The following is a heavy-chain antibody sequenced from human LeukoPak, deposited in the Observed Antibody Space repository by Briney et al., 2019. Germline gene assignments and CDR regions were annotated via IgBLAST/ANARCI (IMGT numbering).Heavy chain of an antibody. CDR3: AKDSISSSWRNSYFDY. CDR2: ISYDGSNK. D-gene: IGHD6-13*01. CDR1: GFTFSSYG. Sequence: PGGSLRLSCAASGFTFSSYGMHWVRQAPGKGLEWVAVISYDGSNKYYADSVKGRFTISRDNSKNTPYLQMNSLRAEDTAVYYCAKDSISSSWRNSYFDYWGQGTLVTVSS. J-gene: IGHJ4*02. V-gene: IGHV3-30*18.